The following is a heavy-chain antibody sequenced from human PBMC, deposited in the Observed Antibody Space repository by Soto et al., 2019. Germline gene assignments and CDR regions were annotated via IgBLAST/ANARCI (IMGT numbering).Heavy chain of an antibody. Sequence: GESLKISCKGSGYSFTNYWIGWVRQMPGKGLEWMGNIYPGDSDTRYGPSFQGQVTISADKSISTAYLQWSSLKASDTAMYYCAKYACSDSSCYGGVEYWGQGTPVTVSS. CDR2: IYPGDSDT. CDR1: GYSFTNYW. D-gene: IGHD2-2*01. V-gene: IGHV5-51*01. CDR3: AKYACSDSSCYGGVEY. J-gene: IGHJ4*02.